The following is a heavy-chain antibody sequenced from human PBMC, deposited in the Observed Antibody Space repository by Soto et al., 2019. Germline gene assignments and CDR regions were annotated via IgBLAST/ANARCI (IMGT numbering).Heavy chain of an antibody. J-gene: IGHJ5*02. CDR2: IYYSGST. CDR3: AGITIFGVARSGFDP. V-gene: IGHV4-30-4*01. Sequence: SETLSLTCTVSGGSISSGDYYWSWIRQPPGKGLEWIGYIYYSGSTYYNPSLKSRVTISVDTSKNQFSLKLSSVTAADTAVYYCAGITIFGVARSGFDPWGQGTLVTVSS. CDR1: GGSISSGDYY. D-gene: IGHD3-3*01.